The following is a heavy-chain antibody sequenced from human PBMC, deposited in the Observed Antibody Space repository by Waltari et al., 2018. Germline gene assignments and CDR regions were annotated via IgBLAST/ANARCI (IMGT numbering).Heavy chain of an antibody. CDR2: IYSGGST. Sequence: EVQLVESGGGLIQPGGSLRLSCAASGFTVSSTYMSWVRQAPGKGLEWVSVIYSGGSTYYADSVKGRFTISRDNSKNTLYLQMNSLRAEDTAVYYCARSARVGSHPGWFDPWGQGTLVTVSS. J-gene: IGHJ5*02. D-gene: IGHD1-26*01. CDR3: ARSARVGSHPGWFDP. CDR1: GFTVSSTY. V-gene: IGHV3-53*01.